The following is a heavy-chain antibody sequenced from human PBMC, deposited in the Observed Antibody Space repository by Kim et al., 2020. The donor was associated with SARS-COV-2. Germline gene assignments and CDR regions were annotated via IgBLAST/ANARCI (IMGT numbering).Heavy chain of an antibody. Sequence: SVKVSCKASGCTFGSYAISWVRQAPGQGLEWMGGIIPTFGTANYAQKFQGRVTITADESTSTAYMELSSLRSEDTAVYYCARDREGGFHAFDIWGQGTMVTVSS. J-gene: IGHJ3*02. CDR3: ARDREGGFHAFDI. CDR2: IIPTFGTA. V-gene: IGHV1-69*13. D-gene: IGHD2-15*01. CDR1: GCTFGSYA.